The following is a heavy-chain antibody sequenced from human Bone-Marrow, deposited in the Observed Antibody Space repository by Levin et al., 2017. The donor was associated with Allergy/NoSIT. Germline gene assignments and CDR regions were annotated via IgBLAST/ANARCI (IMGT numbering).Heavy chain of an antibody. CDR1: GFIFSSYW. Sequence: ASVKVSCAASGFIFSSYWMSWVRQAPGKGLEWVANINQDGSEKNYAGSVKGRFTIARDNAKDSLYLQMNNLRAEDTALYYCARDYPIDCSVNSCYSEYWGQGTLVTASS. CDR3: ARDYPIDCSVNSCYSEY. J-gene: IGHJ4*02. D-gene: IGHD2-15*01. CDR2: INQDGSEK. V-gene: IGHV3-7*03.